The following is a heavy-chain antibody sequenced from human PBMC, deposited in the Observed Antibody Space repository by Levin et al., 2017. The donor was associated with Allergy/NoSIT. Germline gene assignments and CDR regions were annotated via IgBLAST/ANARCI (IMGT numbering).Heavy chain of an antibody. V-gene: IGHV1-69*13. CDR3: ASKGSGSYYDYYFDY. CDR1: GGTFSSYA. CDR2: IIPIFGTA. D-gene: IGHD1-26*01. J-gene: IGHJ4*02. Sequence: ASVKVSCKASGGTFSSYAISWVRQAPGQGLEWMGGIIPIFGTANYAQKFQGRVTITADESTSTAYMELSSLRSEDTAVYYCASKGSGSYYDYYFDYWGQGTLVTVSS.